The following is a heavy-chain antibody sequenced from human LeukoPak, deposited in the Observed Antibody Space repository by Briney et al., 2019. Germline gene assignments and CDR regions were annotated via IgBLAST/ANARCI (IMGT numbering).Heavy chain of an antibody. CDR2: ISAYNGNT. CDR1: GYTLTSYG. Sequence: ASVKVSCKASGYTLTSYGISWVRQAPGQGLEWMGWISAYNGNTNYAQKLQGRVTMTTDTYTSTAYMELRSLRSDDTAVYYCARGTKGIVVVVAGDAFDIWGQGTMVTVSS. V-gene: IGHV1-18*04. D-gene: IGHD2-15*01. CDR3: ARGTKGIVVVVAGDAFDI. J-gene: IGHJ3*02.